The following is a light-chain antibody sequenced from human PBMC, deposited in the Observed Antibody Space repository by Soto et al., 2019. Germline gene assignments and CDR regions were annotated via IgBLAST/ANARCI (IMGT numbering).Light chain of an antibody. Sequence: QSVLTQPPSVSGAPGQRVTISCTGSSSNIGAGYDVHWYQQLPGTAPKLLIYGNSNRPSGVPDRFSGSKSGTSASLAITGLQAEDEADDHCQSYDSSLSGTGVFGTGTKVTVL. CDR2: GNS. CDR1: SSNIGAGYD. J-gene: IGLJ1*01. CDR3: QSYDSSLSGTGV. V-gene: IGLV1-40*01.